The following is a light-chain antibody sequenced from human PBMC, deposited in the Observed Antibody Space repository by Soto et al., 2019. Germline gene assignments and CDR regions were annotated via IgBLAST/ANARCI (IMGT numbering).Light chain of an antibody. J-gene: IGLJ1*01. V-gene: IGLV2-14*01. CDR1: SSDVGGYNY. CDR2: AVT. CDR3: SSYTSSSTL. Sequence: QSALTQPASVSGSPGQSITISCTGTSSDVGGYNYVSWYQQHPGKTPKLMIYAVTDRPSGVSSRFSVSKSGNTASLTISGLQAEDEAHYYCSSYTSSSTLFGTGTKLTVL.